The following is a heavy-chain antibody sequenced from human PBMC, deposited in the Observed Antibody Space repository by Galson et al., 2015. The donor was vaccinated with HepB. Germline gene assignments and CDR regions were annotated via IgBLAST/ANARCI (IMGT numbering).Heavy chain of an antibody. CDR3: TRRRRGSWYYYHGMDV. CDR2: IYYSGSS. J-gene: IGHJ6*02. Sequence: ETLSLTCTVSGGSISSSNYYWGWVRQPPGRGLEWIGDIYYSGSSHYDPSLMGRVTISVDTSKNQFFLNLSSVTAADTAVYYCTRRRRGSWYYYHGMDVWGQGTTVIVSS. D-gene: IGHD6-13*01. V-gene: IGHV4-39*01. CDR1: GGSISSSNYY.